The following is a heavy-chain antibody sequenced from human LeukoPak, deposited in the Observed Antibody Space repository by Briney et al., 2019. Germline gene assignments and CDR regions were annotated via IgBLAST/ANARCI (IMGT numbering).Heavy chain of an antibody. J-gene: IGHJ4*02. CDR2: IYYSGST. CDR3: ASVLIVPAAILY. CDR1: GGSISNGDHY. Sequence: SETLSLTCTVSGGSISNGDHYWSWICQHPGKGLEWIGYIYYSGSTYYNPSLKSRVTISVDTSKNQFSLKLSSVTAADTAVYYCASVLIVPAAILYWGQGTLVTVSS. V-gene: IGHV4-30-4*08. D-gene: IGHD2-2*01.